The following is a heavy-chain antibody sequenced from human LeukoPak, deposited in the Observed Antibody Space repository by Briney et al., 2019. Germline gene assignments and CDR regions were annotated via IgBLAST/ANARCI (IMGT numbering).Heavy chain of an antibody. CDR1: GGSFSPYY. Sequence: PSETLSLTCAVYGGSFSPYYWSWIRQSPDKGLEWIGEINHSRSTNYNPSLKSRVTISVDTSKDQFSLKLSSVTAADTVVYYCAIPREGLRYLRAFDYWGQGTLVTVSS. CDR2: INHSRST. J-gene: IGHJ4*02. V-gene: IGHV4-34*01. D-gene: IGHD5-12*01. CDR3: AIPREGLRYLRAFDY.